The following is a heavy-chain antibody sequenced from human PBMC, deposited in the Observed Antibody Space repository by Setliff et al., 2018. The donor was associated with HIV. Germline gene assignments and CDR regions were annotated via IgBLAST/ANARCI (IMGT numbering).Heavy chain of an antibody. J-gene: IGHJ6*02. CDR3: ARPVSKNFYGMDV. V-gene: IGHV4-59*11. CDR1: GGSISSHY. Sequence: SETLSLTCTVSGGSISSHYWSWIRQPPGKGLEWIGTLYFSGSTNYNSSLKSRVTISGDTSKNLFSLEVTSVTAADTAVYFCARPVSKNFYGMDVWGLGATVTVSS. CDR2: LYFSGST.